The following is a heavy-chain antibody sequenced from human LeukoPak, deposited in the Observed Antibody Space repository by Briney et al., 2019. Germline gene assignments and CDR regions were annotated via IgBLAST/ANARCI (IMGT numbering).Heavy chain of an antibody. D-gene: IGHD6-13*01. V-gene: IGHV5-51*01. Sequence: GASLKISCKGSGSSFTSYWIGWVRPMPGKGLEWMGIIYPGDSDSRYSPSFQGQVTISADKSISTAYLQWSSLKASDTGMYYCARRDRNTWFYFDYWGQGTLVTVSS. J-gene: IGHJ4*02. CDR1: GSSFTSYW. CDR3: ARRDRNTWFYFDY. CDR2: IYPGDSDS.